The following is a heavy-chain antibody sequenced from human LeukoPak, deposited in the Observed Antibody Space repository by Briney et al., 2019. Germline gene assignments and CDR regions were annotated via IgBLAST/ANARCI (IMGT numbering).Heavy chain of an antibody. V-gene: IGHV4-34*01. CDR3: AGGATPGVF. CDR1: GGSFSDYY. J-gene: IGHJ4*02. CDR2: INQSGTT. Sequence: KPSETLSPTCAVYGGSFSDYYWNWIRQPPGKGLEWIGEINQSGTTNYNPSLKSRLTISLDTSKNHFSLKLTSATAADTALYYCAGGATPGVFWGQGILVTVSA. D-gene: IGHD3-10*01.